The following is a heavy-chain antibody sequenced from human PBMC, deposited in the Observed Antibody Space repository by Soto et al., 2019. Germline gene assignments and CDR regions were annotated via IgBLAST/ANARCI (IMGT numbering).Heavy chain of an antibody. CDR2: ISYSETT. D-gene: IGHD1-26*01. Sequence: HVQLQESGPGLVRPSETLSLTCAVSGASISSSYWSWIWQPPGEGLEWIGYISYSETTNYNPSLKSRVTISVDTSKNQFSLRLSSVTAADTAVYYCARGPYSGSNYFDYWGQGTLVTVSS. CDR3: ARGPYSGSNYFDY. CDR1: GASISSSY. J-gene: IGHJ4*02. V-gene: IGHV4-59*01.